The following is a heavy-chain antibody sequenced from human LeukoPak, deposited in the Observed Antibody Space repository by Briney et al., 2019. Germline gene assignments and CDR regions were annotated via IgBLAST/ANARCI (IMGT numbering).Heavy chain of an antibody. CDR2: IYPGDSDT. V-gene: IGHV5-51*01. J-gene: IGHJ4*02. D-gene: IGHD6-13*01. Sequence: GESLQISCQGSGYRFTSYWIVWVRQMPGKGLEWMGMIYPGDSDTRYSPSFQGQVTISADKSISTAYLQWSSLKASDTAMYYCSRNGSSSWLVDYWGQGTLVTVSS. CDR3: SRNGSSSWLVDY. CDR1: GYRFTSYW.